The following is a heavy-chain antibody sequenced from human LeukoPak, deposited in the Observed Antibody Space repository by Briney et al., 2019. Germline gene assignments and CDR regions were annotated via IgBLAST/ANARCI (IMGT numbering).Heavy chain of an antibody. D-gene: IGHD3-3*01. Sequence: GGSLRLSCAASGFTVSSNYMSWVRQAPGKGLEWVSVIYSGGSTYYADSVKGRFTIPRDNSKNTLYLQMNSLRAEDTAVYYCARDRVNFGYYYYGMDVWGQGTTVTVSS. CDR1: GFTVSSNY. CDR2: IYSGGST. V-gene: IGHV3-53*01. J-gene: IGHJ6*02. CDR3: ARDRVNFGYYYYGMDV.